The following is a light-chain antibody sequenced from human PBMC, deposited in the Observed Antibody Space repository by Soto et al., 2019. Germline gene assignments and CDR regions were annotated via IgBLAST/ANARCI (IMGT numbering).Light chain of an antibody. CDR1: SSNIGAGYD. CDR2: GNS. V-gene: IGLV1-40*01. CDR3: QSYDSSLSGVV. Sequence: QSVLTPPPSLSGAPGQRVTISCTGSSSNIGAGYDVHWYQQLPGTAPKRLIDGNSNRPSGVPDRFSGSKSGTSASLAITGLQAEDEADYYCQSYDSSLSGVVFGGGTKRTVL. J-gene: IGLJ2*01.